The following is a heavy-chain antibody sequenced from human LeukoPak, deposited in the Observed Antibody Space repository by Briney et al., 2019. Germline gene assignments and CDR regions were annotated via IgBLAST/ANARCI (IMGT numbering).Heavy chain of an antibody. CDR2: IYYSGRT. D-gene: IGHD5-24*01. CDR3: ARHRRDGYNSRDY. V-gene: IGHV4-59*08. CDR1: GGSISSYY. J-gene: IGHJ4*02. Sequence: SETLSLTCSVSGGSISSYYWSWIRQPPGKGLEWIGYIYYSGRTNYNPSLKSRVTISVDTSKNQFSLKLSSVTAADTAEYYCARHRRDGYNSRDYWGQGTLVTVSS.